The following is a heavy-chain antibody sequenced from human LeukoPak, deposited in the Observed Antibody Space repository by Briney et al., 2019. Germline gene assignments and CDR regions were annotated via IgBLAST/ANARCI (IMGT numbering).Heavy chain of an antibody. V-gene: IGHV3-21*01. CDR1: GFTFSSYS. Sequence: KTGGSLRLSCAASGFTFSSYSMNWVRQAPGKGLEWVSSISSSSTYIYYADSVKGQFTISRDNAKNSLYLQMNSLRAEDTAVYYCARDGERGELSLYMDYWGQGTLVTVSS. D-gene: IGHD3-16*02. J-gene: IGHJ4*02. CDR3: ARDGERGELSLYMDY. CDR2: ISSSSTYI.